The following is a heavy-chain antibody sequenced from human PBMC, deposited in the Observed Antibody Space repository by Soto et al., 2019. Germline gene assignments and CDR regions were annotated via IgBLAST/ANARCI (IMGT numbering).Heavy chain of an antibody. CDR3: ARAHGGFDNGLDV. Sequence: SETLSLTCTVSGDSIRSYYWTWIQQPPGKGLELIGYIYYSGSTRYNPSLKSRVTISVDMSKNQFSLKLSSVIAADTAVYYCARAHGGFDNGLDVWGQGTAVTVSS. V-gene: IGHV4-59*01. CDR1: GDSIRSYY. D-gene: IGHD5-12*01. J-gene: IGHJ6*02. CDR2: IYYSGST.